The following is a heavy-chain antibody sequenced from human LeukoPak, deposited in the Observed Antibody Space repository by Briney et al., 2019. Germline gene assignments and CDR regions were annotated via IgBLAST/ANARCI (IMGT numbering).Heavy chain of an antibody. CDR2: IWYDGSNK. D-gene: IGHD3-10*01. V-gene: IGHV3-33*01. J-gene: IGHJ4*02. Sequence: PGRSLRLSCAASGFTFSSYGMHWVRQAPGKGLEWVAVIWYDGSNKYYADSVKGRFTISRVNSKNTLYLRMNSLRAEDTAVYYCARDARGSDYWGQGTLVTVSS. CDR1: GFTFSSYG. CDR3: ARDARGSDY.